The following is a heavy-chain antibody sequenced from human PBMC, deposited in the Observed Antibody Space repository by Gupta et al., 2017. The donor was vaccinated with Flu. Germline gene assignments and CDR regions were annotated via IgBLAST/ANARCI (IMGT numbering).Heavy chain of an antibody. CDR3: ARGVGVTAILYYFDS. J-gene: IGHJ4*02. D-gene: IGHD2-21*02. Sequence: QVQLQQRGAGLLKPPETLSLTCSVHGGSISGGAFYWNWIRQAPGKGLEWIGEISRSGSTNYNPSLQSRVTISLDTSEGQFSLKLSSVTAADTAVYYCARGVGVTAILYYFDSWGQGTLVTVSS. CDR2: ISRSGST. V-gene: IGHV4-34*01. CDR1: GGSISGGAFY.